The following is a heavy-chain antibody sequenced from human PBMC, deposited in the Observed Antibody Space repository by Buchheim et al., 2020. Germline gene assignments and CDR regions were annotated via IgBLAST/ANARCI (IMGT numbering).Heavy chain of an antibody. J-gene: IGHJ4*02. CDR3: TRGQRGGATH. Sequence: QVQLQESGPGLVKPSETLSLTCTVSGGSISTYYWSWIRQPPGKGLEWIGYIYNSGSTNYSPSLKSRVTISVDTSKNQFSLKLSSVTAADTAVYHCTRGQRGGATHWGQGTL. D-gene: IGHD1-26*01. CDR1: GGSISTYY. V-gene: IGHV4-59*01. CDR2: IYNSGST.